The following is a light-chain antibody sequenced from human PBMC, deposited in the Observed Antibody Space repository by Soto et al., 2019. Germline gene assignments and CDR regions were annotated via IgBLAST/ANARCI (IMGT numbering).Light chain of an antibody. V-gene: IGKV3-20*01. CDR2: DAS. CDR1: QSVTTY. J-gene: IGKJ5*01. Sequence: EIVLTQSPGTLSLSPGERATLSCRASQSVTTYLAWYQQKPGQAPRLLIYDASNRATGIPARFSGSGSGTDFTLTISSLEPEDFAVYYCEQYGSSPPSITFGQGTRLEIK. CDR3: EQYGSSPPSIT.